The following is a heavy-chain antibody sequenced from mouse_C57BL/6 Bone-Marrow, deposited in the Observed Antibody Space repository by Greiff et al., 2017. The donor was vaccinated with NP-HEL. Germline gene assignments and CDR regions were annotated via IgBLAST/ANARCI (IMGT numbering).Heavy chain of an antibody. J-gene: IGHJ3*01. CDR1: GYTFTDYY. Sequence: QVQLKQSGAELVRPGASVKLSCKASGYTFTDYYINWVKQRPGQGLEWIARIYPGSGNTYYNEKFKGKATLTAEKSSSTAYMQLSSLTSEDSAVYFCARGGSDGYYFAWFAYWGQGTLVTVSA. D-gene: IGHD2-3*01. CDR2: IYPGSGNT. V-gene: IGHV1-76*01. CDR3: ARGGSDGYYFAWFAY.